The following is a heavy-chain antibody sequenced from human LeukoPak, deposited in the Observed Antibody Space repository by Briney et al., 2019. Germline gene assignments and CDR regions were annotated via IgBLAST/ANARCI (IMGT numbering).Heavy chain of an antibody. CDR2: VSDHGLTI. J-gene: IGHJ4*02. Sequence: GGSLRLSCAASGFTFSNHGMHWVRQAPGKGLEWVAVVSDHGLTIYYADSVRGRFTISRDNSKNTLYLQMNSLRFEDTAMYYCAKEHSNRPDYFDYWGQGTLVTVSS. V-gene: IGHV3-30*18. D-gene: IGHD2-2*01. CDR1: GFTFSNHG. CDR3: AKEHSNRPDYFDY.